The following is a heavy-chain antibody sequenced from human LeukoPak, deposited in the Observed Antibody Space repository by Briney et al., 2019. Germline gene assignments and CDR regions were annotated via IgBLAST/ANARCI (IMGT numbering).Heavy chain of an antibody. CDR3: ARDFDY. J-gene: IGHJ4*02. CDR2: TNYRYTWYF. Sequence: SHSVTLSCTISGYSVSSNTICWNWVRHCQSLGLEWLGMTNYRYTWYFYYVPSLKSRITITPDTSQNHFSLQLNSDTPADTAGSYCARDFDYGGQGTLVTVSS. CDR1: GYSVSSNTIC. V-gene: IGHV6-1*01.